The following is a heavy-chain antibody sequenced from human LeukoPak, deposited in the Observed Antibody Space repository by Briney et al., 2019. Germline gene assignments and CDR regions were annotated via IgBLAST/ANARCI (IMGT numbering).Heavy chain of an antibody. Sequence: ASVKVSCKVSGYTLTELSMQWVRQAPGKGLEWMGGFDPEDGETIYAQKFQGRVTMTEDTSTDTAYMELSSLRSEDTAVYYCATFSYGDFNFDYWGQGTLVTVSS. CDR1: GYTLTELS. CDR2: FDPEDGET. D-gene: IGHD4-17*01. V-gene: IGHV1-24*01. J-gene: IGHJ4*02. CDR3: ATFSYGDFNFDY.